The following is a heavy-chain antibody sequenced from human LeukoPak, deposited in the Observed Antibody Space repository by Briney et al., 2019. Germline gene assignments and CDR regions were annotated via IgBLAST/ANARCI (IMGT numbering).Heavy chain of an antibody. D-gene: IGHD3-10*01. CDR1: GGSISSSSYY. CDR3: ARSFDGGFDY. J-gene: IGHJ4*02. V-gene: IGHV4-39*01. Sequence: SETLSLTCTVSGGSISSSSYYWGWICQPPGKGLEWIGSIYYSGSTYYNPSLKSRVTISVDTSKNQFSLKLSSVTAADTAVYYCARSFDGGFDYWGQGTLVTVSS. CDR2: IYYSGST.